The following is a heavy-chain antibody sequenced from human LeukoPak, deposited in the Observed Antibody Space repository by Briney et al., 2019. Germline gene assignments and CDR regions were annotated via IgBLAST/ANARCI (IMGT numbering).Heavy chain of an antibody. J-gene: IGHJ4*02. D-gene: IGHD1-7*01. Sequence: GGSLRLSCAASGFTFSSYSMNWVRQAPGKGLEWVSYISSSSSTIYYADSVKGRFTISRDNAKNSLYLQMNSLRAEDTTVYYCARDWDYPLDYWGQGTLVTVSS. CDR2: ISSSSSTI. V-gene: IGHV3-48*01. CDR3: ARDWDYPLDY. CDR1: GFTFSSYS.